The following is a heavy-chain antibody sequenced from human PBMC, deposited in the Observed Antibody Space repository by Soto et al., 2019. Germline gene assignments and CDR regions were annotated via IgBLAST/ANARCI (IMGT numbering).Heavy chain of an antibody. CDR3: TTDETSQDIVVLRVVTTCFAY. V-gene: IGHV3-15*01. J-gene: IGHJ4*02. D-gene: IGHD2-15*01. CDR1: GFTFSNAW. CDR2: IKSKTDGGTT. Sequence: GGSLRLSCAASGFTFSNAWMSWVRQAPGEGLEWVGRIKSKTDGGTTDYAAPVKGRFTISRDDSKNTLYLQMNSLKTEDTAVYYCTTDETSQDIVVLRVVTTCFAYWGQGTLVTVSS.